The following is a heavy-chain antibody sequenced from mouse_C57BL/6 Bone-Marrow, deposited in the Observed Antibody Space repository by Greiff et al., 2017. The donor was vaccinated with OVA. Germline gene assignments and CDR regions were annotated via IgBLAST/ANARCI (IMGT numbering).Heavy chain of an antibody. V-gene: IGHV1-80*01. D-gene: IGHD1-1*01. CDR3: ARNYGSSSSYFDV. Sequence: VKLVESGAELVKPGASVKISCKASGYAFSSYWMNWVKQRPGKGLEWIGQIYPGDGDTNYNGKFKGKATLTADKSSSTAYMQLSSLTSEDSAVYFCARNYGSSSSYFDVWGTGTTVTVSS. J-gene: IGHJ1*03. CDR2: IYPGDGDT. CDR1: GYAFSSYW.